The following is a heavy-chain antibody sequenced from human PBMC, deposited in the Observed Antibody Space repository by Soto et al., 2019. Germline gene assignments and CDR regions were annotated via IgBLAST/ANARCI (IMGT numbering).Heavy chain of an antibody. D-gene: IGHD2-2*02. Sequence: ASVKVSCKASGYTFTGYYMHWVRQAPGQRHEWMGWINPNSGGTNYAQKYQGWVTMTRDTSISTAYMELSRLRSDDTAVYYCARDRRRSCSSTSCYIYYYGMDVWGQGTTVTVSS. V-gene: IGHV1-2*04. CDR3: ARDRRRSCSSTSCYIYYYGMDV. CDR2: INPNSGGT. J-gene: IGHJ6*02. CDR1: GYTFTGYY.